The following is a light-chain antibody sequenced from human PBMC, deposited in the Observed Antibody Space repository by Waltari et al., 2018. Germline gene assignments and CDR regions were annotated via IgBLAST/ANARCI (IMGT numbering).Light chain of an antibody. Sequence: QSVLTQPPSASGTPGQRVTISCSGSSSNIGSNTVNWYQQLPGTAPNLLIYSNNRVPSGVPDRFSGSTSGTSASLAISGLQSEDEADYYCAAWDDSLNGVVFGGGTKLTVL. CDR1: SSNIGSNT. CDR2: SNN. CDR3: AAWDDSLNGVV. V-gene: IGLV1-44*01. J-gene: IGLJ2*01.